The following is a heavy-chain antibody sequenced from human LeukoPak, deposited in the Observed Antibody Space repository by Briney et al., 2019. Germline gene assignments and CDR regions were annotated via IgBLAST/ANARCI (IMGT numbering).Heavy chain of an antibody. CDR1: GYTFTCYA. CDR3: ASSPPFQDIVLMVYAGQFDY. V-gene: IGHV1-3*01. Sequence: ASVKVSCKASGYTFTCYAMHWVRQAPGQRLEWMGWINAGNRNTKYSQKLQGRVTITRDTSASTAYMELSSLRSEDTAVYYCASSPPFQDIVLMVYAGQFDYWGQGTLVTVSS. D-gene: IGHD2-8*01. CDR2: INAGNRNT. J-gene: IGHJ4*02.